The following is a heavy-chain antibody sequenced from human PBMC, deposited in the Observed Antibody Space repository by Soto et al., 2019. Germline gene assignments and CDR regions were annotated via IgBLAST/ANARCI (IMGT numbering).Heavy chain of an antibody. D-gene: IGHD3-10*01. CDR1: GFTFSSYW. J-gene: IGHJ6*02. CDR2: INSDGNSK. Sequence: GGSLRLSCAASGFTFSSYWMHWVRQAPGKGLVWVSRINSDGNSKSYADSVKGRFTISRDNAKNTLYLQMNSLRAEDTAVYNCARDRGASGMDVWGQGTTVTVSS. V-gene: IGHV3-74*01. CDR3: ARDRGASGMDV.